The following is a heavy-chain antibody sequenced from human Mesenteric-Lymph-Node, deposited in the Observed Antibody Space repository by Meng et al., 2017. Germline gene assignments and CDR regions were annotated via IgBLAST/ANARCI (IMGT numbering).Heavy chain of an antibody. V-gene: IGHV4-34*01. J-gene: IGHJ5*02. CDR2: INHSGST. CDR3: ARRYGASAYNWFDP. Sequence: VQLQQGGAGLLKPSETLSLTWGVYGGSFSGYYWSWIRQPPGKGLEWIGEINHSGSTNYNPSLKSRVTISVDTSKNQFSLKLSSVTAADTAVYYCARRYGASAYNWFDPWGQGTLVTVSS. CDR1: GGSFSGYY. D-gene: IGHD4-17*01.